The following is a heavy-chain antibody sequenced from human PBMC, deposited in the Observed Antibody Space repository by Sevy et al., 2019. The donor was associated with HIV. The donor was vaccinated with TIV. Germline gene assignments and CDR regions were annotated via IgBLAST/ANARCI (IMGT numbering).Heavy chain of an antibody. Sequence: GGSLRLSCAASRFTLRSYAMSWVRQAPGKGLEWVSAISGSGVSTYHADSVKGRFTISRDNSKNTLYLQMNSLRAEDTAVYYCAKDVRYDSSGYFDYWGQGILVTVSS. V-gene: IGHV3-23*01. CDR1: RFTLRSYA. CDR3: AKDVRYDSSGYFDY. D-gene: IGHD3-22*01. J-gene: IGHJ4*02. CDR2: ISGSGVST.